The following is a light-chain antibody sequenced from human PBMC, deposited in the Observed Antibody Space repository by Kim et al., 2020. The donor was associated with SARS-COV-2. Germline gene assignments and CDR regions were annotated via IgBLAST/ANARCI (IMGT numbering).Light chain of an antibody. V-gene: IGLV3-21*04. CDR1: NIGSKT. CDR2: YDS. J-gene: IGLJ1*01. CDR3: QVWDTTSDHYV. Sequence: SYELTQPPSVSVAPGKTATITCGGDNIGSKTVHWYQQRPGQAPVVVIYYDSDRPSGIPERFSASNFGNTATLTISRVEAGDEADYYCQVWDTTSDHYVFGTGTKVTVL.